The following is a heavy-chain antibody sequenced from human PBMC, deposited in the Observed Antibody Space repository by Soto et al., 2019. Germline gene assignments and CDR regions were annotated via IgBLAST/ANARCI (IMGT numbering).Heavy chain of an antibody. J-gene: IGHJ4*02. D-gene: IGHD5-18*01. Sequence: PSETLSLTCTVSGGSISSFSWSWIRQPPGTGLEYIGNVYYSGNTNYNPSLKSRVIVSVDTSKNQFSLRLSSVTAADTAVYYCARARYNYFDYWGQGTPVTVSS. CDR1: GGSISSFS. V-gene: IGHV4-59*01. CDR3: ARARYNYFDY. CDR2: VYYSGNT.